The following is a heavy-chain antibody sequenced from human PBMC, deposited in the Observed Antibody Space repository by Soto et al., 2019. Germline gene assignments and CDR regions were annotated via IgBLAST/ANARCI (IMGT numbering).Heavy chain of an antibody. Sequence: QVQLQESGPGLVMPSQTLSLTCAVSGGSIDDINSYWTWIRQSPGRSPEWIGYIHNTGNTFYSPSLKRRLAISIDRSKSQFSLKLSAVTAADTAFYYCARGGVVTRHFDSWGQGTLVTVSS. CDR1: GGSIDDINSY. J-gene: IGHJ4*02. CDR2: IHNTGNT. CDR3: ARGGVVTRHFDS. V-gene: IGHV4-30-4*01. D-gene: IGHD3-3*01.